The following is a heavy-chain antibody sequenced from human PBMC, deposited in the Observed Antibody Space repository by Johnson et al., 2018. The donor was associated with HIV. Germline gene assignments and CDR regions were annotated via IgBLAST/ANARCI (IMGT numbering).Heavy chain of an antibody. CDR2: VRNRANNFAT. V-gene: IGHV3-73*01. J-gene: IGHJ3*02. Sequence: VQLVESGGGLVQPGGSLTLSCAASGFIFSDSDIHWVRQASGKGLEWVGRVRNRANNFATLYSASVEGRSTVSRDDSKNMAYLRLSRLRAEDTALYYCAKVTMVGANHDACGIWGQGTMGTVSS. D-gene: IGHD3-10*01. CDR1: GFIFSDSD. CDR3: AKVTMVGANHDACGI.